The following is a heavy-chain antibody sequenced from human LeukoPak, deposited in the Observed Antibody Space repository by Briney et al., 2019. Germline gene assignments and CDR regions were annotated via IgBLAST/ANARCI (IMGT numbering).Heavy chain of an antibody. Sequence: SVKVSCKASGGTFSSYAISWVRQAPGQGLEWMGGIIPIFGTANYAQKFQGRVTITTDESTSTAYMELSSLRSEDTAVYYCARGNCSSTSCYTRNWFDPWGQETLVTVSS. CDR2: IIPIFGTA. V-gene: IGHV1-69*05. D-gene: IGHD2-2*02. CDR3: ARGNCSSTSCYTRNWFDP. CDR1: GGTFSSYA. J-gene: IGHJ5*02.